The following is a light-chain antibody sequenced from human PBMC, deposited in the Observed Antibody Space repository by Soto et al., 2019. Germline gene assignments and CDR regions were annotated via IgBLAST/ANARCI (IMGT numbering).Light chain of an antibody. V-gene: IGKV3-20*01. Sequence: EIVLTQSPGTLSLSPGERATLSCRASETVDSNSLAWYQQKPGQAPRLLIYAASRRATGIPDRFSGVGSGTEFSLIISRLEPEDFAVYYCQQYGGSPSFTFGPGTNVDIK. CDR2: AAS. CDR1: ETVDSNS. CDR3: QQYGGSPSFT. J-gene: IGKJ3*01.